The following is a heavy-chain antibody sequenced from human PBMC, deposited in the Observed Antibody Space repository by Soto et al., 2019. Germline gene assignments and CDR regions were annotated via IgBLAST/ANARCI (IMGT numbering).Heavy chain of an antibody. Sequence: VASVKVSCKASGYTFTSYGISWVRQAPGQGLERMGWISAYNGNTNYAQKLQGRVTMTTDTSTSTAYMELRSLRSDDTAVYYCARDRGSSSLLFYYYYYMDVWGKGTTVTVSS. D-gene: IGHD6-6*01. CDR2: ISAYNGNT. CDR1: GYTFTSYG. CDR3: ARDRGSSSLLFYYYYYMDV. J-gene: IGHJ6*03. V-gene: IGHV1-18*01.